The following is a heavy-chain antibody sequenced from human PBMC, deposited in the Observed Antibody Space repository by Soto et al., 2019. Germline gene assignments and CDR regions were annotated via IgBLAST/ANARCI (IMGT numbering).Heavy chain of an antibody. Sequence: GESLKISCKGSGYSFTSYWITWVRQMPGKGLEWMGTIDPSDSYTNYSPSFQGHVTGSADKSITTAYLQWSSLKASDTAMYYCARSTNPFVGSGSSHWGQGTLVTVSS. CDR2: IDPSDSYT. V-gene: IGHV5-10-1*01. D-gene: IGHD3-10*01. CDR3: ARSTNPFVGSGSSH. CDR1: GYSFTSYW. J-gene: IGHJ4*01.